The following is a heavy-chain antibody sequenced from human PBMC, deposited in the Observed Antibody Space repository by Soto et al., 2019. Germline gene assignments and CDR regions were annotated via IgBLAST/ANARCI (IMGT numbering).Heavy chain of an antibody. J-gene: IGHJ4*02. CDR2: IYYSGST. V-gene: IGHV4-59*08. D-gene: IGHD6-6*01. CDR3: ARAISSSPGPFDY. Sequence: SETLSLTCTVSGGSISSYYWSWIRQPPGKGLEWIGYIYYSGSTNYNPSLKSRVTISVDTSKNQFSLKLSSVTAADTAVYYCARAISSSPGPFDYWGQGTLVTVSS. CDR1: GGSISSYY.